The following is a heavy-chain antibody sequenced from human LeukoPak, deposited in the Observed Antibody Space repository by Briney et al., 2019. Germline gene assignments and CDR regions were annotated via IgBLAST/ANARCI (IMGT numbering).Heavy chain of an antibody. D-gene: IGHD6-13*01. J-gene: IGHJ4*02. V-gene: IGHV3-11*04. Sequence: GGSLRLSCAASGFTFSDYYMGWIRQAPGKGLEWLSYISGSGTTMYYADSVKGRFTISRDNSKNTLYLQMNSLRAEDTAVYYCAREGYSSSWYVYWGQGTLVTVSS. CDR1: GFTFSDYY. CDR2: ISGSGTTM. CDR3: AREGYSSSWYVY.